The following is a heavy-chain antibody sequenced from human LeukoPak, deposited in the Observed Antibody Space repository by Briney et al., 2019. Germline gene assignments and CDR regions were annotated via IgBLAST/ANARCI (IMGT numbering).Heavy chain of an antibody. J-gene: IGHJ3*02. CDR2: ISSSSSYI. Sequence: PGGSLRLSCAASGFTFSSYSMNWVRQAPGKGLEWVSSISSSSSYIYYADSVKGRFTISGDNAKSSLYLQMNSLRAEDTAVYYCARPRVDTAMVVAFDIWGQGTMVTVSS. V-gene: IGHV3-21*01. CDR3: ARPRVDTAMVVAFDI. D-gene: IGHD5-18*01. CDR1: GFTFSSYS.